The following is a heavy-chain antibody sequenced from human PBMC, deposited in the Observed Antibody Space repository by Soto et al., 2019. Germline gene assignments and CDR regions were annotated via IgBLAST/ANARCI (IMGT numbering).Heavy chain of an antibody. V-gene: IGHV3-21*01. CDR3: SGCSGGACHQNYGMDV. D-gene: IGHD2-15*01. Sequence: EVHLVESGGGLVKPGGSLRLSCAVSGFTFSSCTMNWVRQAPGKGLEWVSSISPSTSHIYYAYSVKGRFTISRDNGKISLFLQMNRLRAEDTAVYYCSGCSGGACHQNYGMDVWCQGTTVTVSS. J-gene: IGHJ6*02. CDR2: ISPSTSHI. CDR1: GFTFSSCT.